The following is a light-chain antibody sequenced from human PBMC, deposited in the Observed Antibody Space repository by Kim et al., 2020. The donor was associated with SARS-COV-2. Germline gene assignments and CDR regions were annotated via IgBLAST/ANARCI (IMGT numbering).Light chain of an antibody. J-gene: IGKJ2*01. CDR1: QSVTSSY. V-gene: IGKV3-20*01. CDR3: QQYGSSRYT. CDR2: SAS. Sequence: TLSCRASQSVTSSYLAWYQQRPGQAPRLLIYSASSRAPGIPDRFSGSGSGTDFSLTISRLEPEDFALYYCQQYGSSRYTFCQGTKLEI.